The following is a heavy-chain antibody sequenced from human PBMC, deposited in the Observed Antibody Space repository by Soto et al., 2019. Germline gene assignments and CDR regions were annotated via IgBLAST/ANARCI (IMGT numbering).Heavy chain of an antibody. J-gene: IGHJ5*02. CDR1: GFTFSDYY. D-gene: IGHD6-6*01. V-gene: IGHV3-11*01. CDR2: ISSSGSTI. Sequence: GGSLRLSCAASGFTFSDYYMSWIRQAPGKGLEWVSYISSSGSTIYYADSVKGRFTISRDNAKNSLYLQMNSLRAEDTAVYYCASLYSSSDWFDPWGQGTLVTVSS. CDR3: ASLYSSSDWFDP.